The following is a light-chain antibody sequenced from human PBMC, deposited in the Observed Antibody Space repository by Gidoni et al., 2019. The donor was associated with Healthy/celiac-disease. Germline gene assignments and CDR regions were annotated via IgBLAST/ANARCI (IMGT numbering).Light chain of an antibody. J-gene: IGLJ2*01. CDR1: SSDVGGYNS. CDR2: DVS. Sequence: QSALTQPASVSGSPGQSITLSCTGTSSDVGGYNSVSWYQQHPGKAPKLMIYDVSNRPSGVSNRFSGSKSGNTASLTISGLQAEDEADYYCSSYTSSSTPCVFGGGTKLTVL. V-gene: IGLV2-14*03. CDR3: SSYTSSSTPCV.